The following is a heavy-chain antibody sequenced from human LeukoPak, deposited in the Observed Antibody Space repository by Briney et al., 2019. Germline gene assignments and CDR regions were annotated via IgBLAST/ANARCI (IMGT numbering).Heavy chain of an antibody. D-gene: IGHD2-2*02. CDR2: ISYDGSNK. J-gene: IGHJ3*02. CDR1: GFTFSSYG. Sequence: GGSLRLSCAASGFTFSSYGMHWVRQAPGKGLEWVAVISYDGSNKYYADSVKGRFTISRDNAKNSLYLQMNSLRAEDTAVYYCARDVKCSSTSCYIGDAFDIWGQGTMVTVSS. V-gene: IGHV3-30*03. CDR3: ARDVKCSSTSCYIGDAFDI.